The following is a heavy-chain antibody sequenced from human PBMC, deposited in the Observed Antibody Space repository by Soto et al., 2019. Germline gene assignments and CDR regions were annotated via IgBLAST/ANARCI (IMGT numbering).Heavy chain of an antibody. D-gene: IGHD1-26*01. CDR1: GGSISSGDYY. J-gene: IGHJ4*02. CDR3: ARGREGGIDY. Sequence: SETLSLPCTVSGGSISSGDYYWSWIRQPPGKGLEWIGYIYYSGRTYYTPSLKSRATISVDTSKNQFSLKLSSVAAADTAVYYCARGREGGIDYWGQGTLVTVSS. V-gene: IGHV4-30-4*01. CDR2: IYYSGRT.